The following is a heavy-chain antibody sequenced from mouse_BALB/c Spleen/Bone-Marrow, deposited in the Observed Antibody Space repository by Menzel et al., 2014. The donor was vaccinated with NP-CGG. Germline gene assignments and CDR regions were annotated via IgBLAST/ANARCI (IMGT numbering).Heavy chain of an antibody. CDR3: ARGGGYDYGSWFAY. V-gene: IGHV5-6-5*01. J-gene: IGHJ3*01. Sequence: EVQGVESGGGLVKPGGSLKLSCAASGFTFSSYAMSWVRQTPEKGLEWVASISSGGSTYYPDSVKGRFTISRDNARNILYLQMSSLRSEDTAMYYCARGGGYDYGSWFAYWGQGTLVTVSA. CDR2: ISSGGST. CDR1: GFTFSSYA. D-gene: IGHD2-4*01.